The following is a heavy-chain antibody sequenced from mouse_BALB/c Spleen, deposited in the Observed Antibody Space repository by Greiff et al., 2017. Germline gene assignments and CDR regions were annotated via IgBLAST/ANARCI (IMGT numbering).Heavy chain of an antibody. D-gene: IGHD1-1*01. CDR1: GFTFSNYW. CDR2: IRLKSNNYAT. CDR3: TGGYYGTAY. J-gene: IGHJ3*01. Sequence: EVHLVESGGGLVQPGGSMKLSCVASGFTFSNYWMNWVRQSPEKGLEWVAEIRLKSNNYATHYAESVKGRFTISRDDSKSSVYLQMNNLRAEDTGIYYCTGGYYGTAYWGQGTLVTVSA. V-gene: IGHV6-6*02.